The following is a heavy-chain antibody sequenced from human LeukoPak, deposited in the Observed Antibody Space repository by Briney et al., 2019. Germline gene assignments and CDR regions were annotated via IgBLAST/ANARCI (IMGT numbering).Heavy chain of an antibody. Sequence: PGGSLRLSCAASGFTFSSYSMNWVRQAPGKGLEWVSSISSSSSYIYYADSVKGRFTIPRDNAKNSLYLQMNSLRAEDTAVYYCARGRPPYYYDSSGYPFDYWGQGTLVTVSS. CDR1: GFTFSSYS. V-gene: IGHV3-21*01. CDR3: ARGRPPYYYDSSGYPFDY. D-gene: IGHD3-22*01. J-gene: IGHJ4*02. CDR2: ISSSSSYI.